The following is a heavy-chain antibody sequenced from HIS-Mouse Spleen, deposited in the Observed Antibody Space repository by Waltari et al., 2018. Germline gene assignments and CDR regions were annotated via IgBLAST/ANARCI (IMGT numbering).Heavy chain of an antibody. D-gene: IGHD3-3*01. Sequence: QVQLVQSGAEVKKPGASVTVSCKASVYTFTGYYMHLARQAPGQGLEWMGWINPNSGGTNYAQKFQGRVTMTRDTSISTAYMELSRLRSDDTAVYYCARAITIFGVVHAWGQGTLVTVSS. CDR3: ARAITIFGVVHA. CDR1: VYTFTGYY. J-gene: IGHJ5*02. V-gene: IGHV1-2*02. CDR2: INPNSGGT.